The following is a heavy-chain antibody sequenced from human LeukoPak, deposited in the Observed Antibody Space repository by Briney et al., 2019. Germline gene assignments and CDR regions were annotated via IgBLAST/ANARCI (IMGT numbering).Heavy chain of an antibody. CDR2: IYSGGST. J-gene: IGHJ3*02. D-gene: IGHD3-22*01. CDR1: GFTVSSNY. Sequence: GGSLRLSCAASGFTVSSNYMSWVRQAPGKGLEWVSVIYSGGSTYYADSVKGRFTISRHNSKNTLYLQMNSLRAKDTAVYYCARDYYDSNNAFDIWGQGTMVTVSS. V-gene: IGHV3-53*04. CDR3: ARDYYDSNNAFDI.